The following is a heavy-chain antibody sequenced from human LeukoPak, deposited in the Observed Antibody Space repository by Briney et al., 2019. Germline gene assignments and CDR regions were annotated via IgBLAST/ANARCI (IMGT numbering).Heavy chain of an antibody. CDR3: ARGVLGYSYGFYY. CDR2: IFSGGTT. D-gene: IGHD5-18*01. V-gene: IGHV3-53*04. Sequence: PGGSLRLSCAASGFTVSSNYMSWVRQAPGKGLEWVSVIFSGGTTYYADSVKGRFTISRHNSENTLYLQMNSLRGEDTAVYYCARGVLGYSYGFYYWGQGTLVTVSS. CDR1: GFTVSSNY. J-gene: IGHJ4*02.